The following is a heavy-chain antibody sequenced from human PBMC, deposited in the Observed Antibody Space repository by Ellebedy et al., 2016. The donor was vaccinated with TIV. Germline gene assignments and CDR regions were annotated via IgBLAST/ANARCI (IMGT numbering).Heavy chain of an antibody. CDR2: IHHSGNS. J-gene: IGHJ6*02. CDR1: SGSISSGGYS. V-gene: IGHV4-61*08. Sequence: MPSETLSLTCAVSSGSISSGGYSWSWLRQPPGQGLEWIGDIHHSGNSHIHPSLKSRVTLSLDTSKNQFSLDLSSVTAADTATYYCARDLGRYGMDVWGQGTTVTVSS. CDR3: ARDLGRYGMDV.